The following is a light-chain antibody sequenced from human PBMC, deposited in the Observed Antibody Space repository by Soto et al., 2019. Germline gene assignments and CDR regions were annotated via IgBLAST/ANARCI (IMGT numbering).Light chain of an antibody. CDR3: QQYGYSPLT. V-gene: IGKV3-20*01. CDR1: QSVRNNN. CDR2: GAS. J-gene: IGKJ4*01. Sequence: EIVLTQSPVTLSLSPGERATLSCRASQSVRNNNFLAWYQQKPGQAPRLLIYGASSRATGIPDRFSGSGSGTDFTLTVSRLEPEDFAVYYCQQYGYSPLTFGGGTKVDIK.